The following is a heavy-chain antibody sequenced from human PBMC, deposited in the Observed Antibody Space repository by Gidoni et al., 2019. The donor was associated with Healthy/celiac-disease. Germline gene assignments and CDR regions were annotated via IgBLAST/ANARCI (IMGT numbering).Heavy chain of an antibody. CDR3: ARDRGYGGNSMSFYFDY. Sequence: QVQVVQSGAEVKKPGASVKVSCKAAGYTLSTVYMHWVRQAPGQGLEWMVIINPSVGSTSYEQKFQGRVTMTRDTSTSTVYMELSSLRSEDTAVYYCARDRGYGGNSMSFYFDYWGQGTLVTVSS. V-gene: IGHV1-46*01. CDR1: GYTLSTVY. D-gene: IGHD4-17*01. J-gene: IGHJ4*02. CDR2: INPSVGST.